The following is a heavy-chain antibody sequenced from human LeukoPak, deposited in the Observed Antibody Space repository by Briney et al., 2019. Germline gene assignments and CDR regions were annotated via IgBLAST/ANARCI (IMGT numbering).Heavy chain of an antibody. Sequence: GGSLRLSCVASGFAFSSYWMSWVRQAPGKGLEWVANIKQDGGEKYYVDSVKGRFTISRDNAKNSLFLQMNSLRVEDTAVYYCARLGGSYYTYCGQGTLVTVSS. CDR2: IKQDGGEK. J-gene: IGHJ4*02. CDR3: ARLGGSYYTY. V-gene: IGHV3-7*01. D-gene: IGHD1-26*01. CDR1: GFAFSSYW.